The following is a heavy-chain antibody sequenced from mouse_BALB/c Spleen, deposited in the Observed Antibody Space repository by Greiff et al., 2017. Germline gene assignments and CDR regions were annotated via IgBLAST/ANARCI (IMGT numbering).Heavy chain of an antibody. D-gene: IGHD2-14*01. J-gene: IGHJ3*01. CDR2: IYPGNGDT. V-gene: IGHV1-12*01. CDR1: GYTFTSYN. CDR3: ARRGDYRYAWFAY. Sequence: VQLQQPGAELVKPGASVKMSCKASGYTFTSYNMHWVKQTPGQGLEWIGAIYPGNGDTSYNQKFKGKATLTADKSSSTAYMQLSSLTSEDSAVYYCARRGDYRYAWFAYWGQGTLVTVSA.